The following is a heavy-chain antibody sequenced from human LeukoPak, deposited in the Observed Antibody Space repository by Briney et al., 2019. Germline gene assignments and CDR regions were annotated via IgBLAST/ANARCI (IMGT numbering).Heavy chain of an antibody. V-gene: IGHV3-23*01. Sequence: PGGSLRLSCAASGLTLSCCAMTWVRQAPGKGLEWVSSISISGDVTNYTDSVKGRFTISRDDSKNTVYLQMNSLRVEDTAMYYCARDPCGGDCYAFDIWGQGTMVTVSS. D-gene: IGHD2-21*02. CDR3: ARDPCGGDCYAFDI. CDR2: ISISGDVT. CDR1: GLTLSCCA. J-gene: IGHJ3*02.